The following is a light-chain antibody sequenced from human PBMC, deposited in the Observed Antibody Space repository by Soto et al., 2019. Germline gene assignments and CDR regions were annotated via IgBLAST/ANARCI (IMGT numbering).Light chain of an antibody. CDR3: QQYYSAPLT. V-gene: IGKV4-1*01. J-gene: IGKJ4*01. Sequence: DIVLTKAQESLDVSLAERASITFTSSLSILYSSHHKNYLAWYLQKPGQPHKLIIYWASTRESGVNERINGGGSGTDFTLTISSLQAEDVAVYYCQQYYSAPLTFCGGTKV. CDR2: WAS. CDR1: LSILYSSHHKNY.